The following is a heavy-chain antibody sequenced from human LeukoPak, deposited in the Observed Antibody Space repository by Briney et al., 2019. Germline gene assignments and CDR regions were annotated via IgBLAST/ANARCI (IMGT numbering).Heavy chain of an antibody. V-gene: IGHV4-4*09. Sequence: SETLSLTCSVSAFSRSNYYWSWIRQPPGKGLEWIGHIHSNGATSYNPSAKGRVSLSVDTSKNQFSLTLNSVSAADSAVYYCVRSGVTYYGSKDYKWPDASDIWGQGTMVTVSS. D-gene: IGHD3-3*01. CDR1: AFSRSNYY. J-gene: IGHJ3*02. CDR3: VRSGVTYYGSKDYKWPDASDI. CDR2: IHSNGAT.